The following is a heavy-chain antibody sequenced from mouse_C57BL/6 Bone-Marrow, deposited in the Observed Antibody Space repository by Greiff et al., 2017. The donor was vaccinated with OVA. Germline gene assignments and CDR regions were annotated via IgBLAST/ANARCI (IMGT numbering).Heavy chain of an antibody. D-gene: IGHD1-1*01. CDR1: GYTFTSYW. V-gene: IGHV1-64*01. CDR2: IHPNSGST. Sequence: QVQLQQPGAELVKPGASVKLSCKASGYTFTSYWMHWVKQRPGQGLEWIGMIHPNSGSTNYNEKFKSKATLTVDKSSSTAYMQLSSLTSEDSAVYYCAIYYYGSLFAYRGQGTLVTVSA. CDR3: AIYYYGSLFAY. J-gene: IGHJ3*01.